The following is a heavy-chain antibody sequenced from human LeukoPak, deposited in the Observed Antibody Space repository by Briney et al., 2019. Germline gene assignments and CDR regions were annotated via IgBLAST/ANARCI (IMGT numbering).Heavy chain of an antibody. CDR1: GFTFSSYA. CDR3: ANRVVVPAAIDY. Sequence: GGSLRLSCAASGFTFSSYAMSWDRQAPGKGLEWVSAISGSGGSTYYADSVKGRFTISRDNSKNTLYLQMNSLRAEDTAVYYCANRVVVPAAIDYWGQGTLVTVSS. D-gene: IGHD2-2*01. J-gene: IGHJ4*02. V-gene: IGHV3-23*01. CDR2: ISGSGGST.